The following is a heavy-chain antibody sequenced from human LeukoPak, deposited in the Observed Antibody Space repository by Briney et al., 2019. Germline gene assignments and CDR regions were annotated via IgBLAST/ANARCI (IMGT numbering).Heavy chain of an antibody. D-gene: IGHD6-13*01. CDR3: ARDPYIAAAGTNFDY. CDR1: GGSFSGYY. J-gene: IGHJ4*02. Sequence: SETLSLTCAVYGGSFSGYYWSWIRQPPGKGLEWIGEINHSGSTNYNPSLKSRVTISVDTSKNQFSLKLSSVTAADTAVYYCARDPYIAAAGTNFDYWGQGTLVTVSS. CDR2: INHSGST. V-gene: IGHV4-34*01.